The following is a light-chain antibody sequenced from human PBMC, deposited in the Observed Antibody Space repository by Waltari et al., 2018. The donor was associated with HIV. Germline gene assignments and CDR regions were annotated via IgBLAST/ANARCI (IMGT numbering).Light chain of an antibody. Sequence: QSALTQPASVSGSPGQSITISCTGTSSDVGNYNLVSWYQQHPGQVPKLILFEVSVRPSGVSARFSGSKSGNTASLTISGLQAEDEADYYCCSYAGSSPLWVFGGGTKLTVL. V-gene: IGLV2-23*02. CDR3: CSYAGSSPLWV. CDR2: EVS. J-gene: IGLJ3*02. CDR1: SSDVGNYNL.